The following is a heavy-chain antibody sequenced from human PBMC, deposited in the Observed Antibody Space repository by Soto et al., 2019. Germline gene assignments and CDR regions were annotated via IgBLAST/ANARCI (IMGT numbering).Heavy chain of an antibody. CDR3: ARRGEVSSSWHFGY. D-gene: IGHD6-13*01. J-gene: IGHJ4*02. CDR1: GYIFTSSE. CDR2: INTGNGDT. Sequence: QVQLVQSGAEVKKPGASVKLSCKASGYIFTSSEMHWVRQAPGQRLEWMGWINTGNGDTRYSQKFQGRVTVTRDTSASTAYRELKSLRSEDTAVYYCARRGEVSSSWHFGYWGQGTLVTVSS. V-gene: IGHV1-3*04.